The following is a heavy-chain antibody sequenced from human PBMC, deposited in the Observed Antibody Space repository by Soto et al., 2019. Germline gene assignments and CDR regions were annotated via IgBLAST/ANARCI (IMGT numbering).Heavy chain of an antibody. CDR2: ISGSGGST. Sequence: GGSLRLSCAASGFTFSSYAMSWVRQAPGKGLEWVSAISGSGGSTYYADSVKGRFTISRDNSKNTLYLQMNSLRAEDTAVYYCAKCGPPVDDTTIFGVVIIRRWFDPWGQGTLVTVSS. D-gene: IGHD3-3*01. CDR3: AKCGPPVDDTTIFGVVIIRRWFDP. V-gene: IGHV3-23*01. CDR1: GFTFSSYA. J-gene: IGHJ5*02.